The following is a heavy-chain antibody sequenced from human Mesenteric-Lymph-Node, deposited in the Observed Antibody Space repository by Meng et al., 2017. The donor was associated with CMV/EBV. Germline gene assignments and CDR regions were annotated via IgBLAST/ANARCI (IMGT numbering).Heavy chain of an antibody. CDR1: GGTFSSYA. V-gene: IGHV1-69*05. D-gene: IGHD6-19*01. CDR3: VRGIAVAGDSPDY. J-gene: IGHJ4*02. CDR2: IIPIFGTA. Sequence: SVKVSCKASGGTFSSYAISWVRQAPGQGLEWMGGIIPIFGTANYAQKFQGRVTITTDESTSTAYMELSSLRSEDTAVYYCVRGIAVAGDSPDYWGQGTLVTVSS.